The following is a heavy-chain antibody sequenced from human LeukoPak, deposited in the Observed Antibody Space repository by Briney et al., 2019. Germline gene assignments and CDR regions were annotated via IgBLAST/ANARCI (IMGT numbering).Heavy chain of an antibody. J-gene: IGHJ4*02. D-gene: IGHD5-12*01. CDR3: ARGVWHSGYEPPAPIDY. CDR1: APPSPSYH. Sequence: GPTLKVSCKAPAPPSPSYHLHWAPPAPGQRLDWLRWINAGNGNTKYSQKFQGRVTITRDTSASTAYMELSSLRSEDTAAYYCARGVWHSGYEPPAPIDYWGQGTLVTVSS. V-gene: IGHV1-3*01. CDR2: INAGNGNT.